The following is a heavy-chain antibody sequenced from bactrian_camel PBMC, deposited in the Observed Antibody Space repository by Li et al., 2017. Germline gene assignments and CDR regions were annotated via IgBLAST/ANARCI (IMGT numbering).Heavy chain of an antibody. D-gene: IGHD1*01. CDR2: TDTDGST. CDR3: AAEPGRTIGVCEYDT. Sequence: HVQPVESGGGSVQAGGSRRLSCAVSGYSDCRYDMSWYRQGPGKEREFVSVTDTDGSTRYADSVKGRFTISQDNAKNTVYLQMNSLKPEDTAMYYCAAEPGRTIGVCEYDTWGQGTQVTVS. V-gene: IGHV3S53*01. J-gene: IGHJ4*01. CDR1: GYSDCRYD.